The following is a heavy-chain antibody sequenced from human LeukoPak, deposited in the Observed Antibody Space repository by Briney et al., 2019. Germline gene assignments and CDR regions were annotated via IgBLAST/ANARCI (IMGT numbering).Heavy chain of an antibody. CDR2: IKNDGSDK. CDR3: VNLGYSD. V-gene: IGHV3-7*01. D-gene: IGHD5-12*01. CDR1: GFGVSAAW. Sequence: GRYLKLSSEGPGFGVSAAWMTLVRRAPGKGLEWVATIKNDGSDKYYVDSVKGRFTLSRDNAKNLVYLQMNSLRVEDTAVYYCVNLGYSDGGQGTLVTVSS. J-gene: IGHJ4*02.